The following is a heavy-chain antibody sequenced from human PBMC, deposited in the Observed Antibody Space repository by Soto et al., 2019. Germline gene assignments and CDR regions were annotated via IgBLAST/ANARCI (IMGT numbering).Heavy chain of an antibody. V-gene: IGHV3-64D*06. CDR1: AFTFSSYA. D-gene: IGHD2-15*01. CDR2: VRGNGDPP. J-gene: IGHJ1*01. Sequence: PGWSLRLSCSTSAFTFSSYAMHWVRQSPGKGLEYISGVRGNGDPPFYADSVKGRFTISRDNSKNTVYLQMSSLSADDAAVYYCVKSRGGNNFDFFDWGQGCLVTVSS. CDR3: VKSRGGNNFDFFD.